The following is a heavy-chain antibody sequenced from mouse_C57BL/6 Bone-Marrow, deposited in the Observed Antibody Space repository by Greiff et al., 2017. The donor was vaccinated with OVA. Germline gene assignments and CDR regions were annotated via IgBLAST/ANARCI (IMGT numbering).Heavy chain of an antibody. J-gene: IGHJ4*01. CDR1: GYTFTSYW. CDR2: IHPNSGST. D-gene: IGHD2-3*01. CDR3: ARSGMGGAMDY. Sequence: QVQLQQPGAELVKPGASVKLSCKASGYTFTSYWMHWVKQRPGQGLEWIGMIHPNSGSTNYNEKFKSKATLTVDKSSSTAYMQLSSLTSEDSAVYYCARSGMGGAMDYWGQGTSVTVSS. V-gene: IGHV1-64*01.